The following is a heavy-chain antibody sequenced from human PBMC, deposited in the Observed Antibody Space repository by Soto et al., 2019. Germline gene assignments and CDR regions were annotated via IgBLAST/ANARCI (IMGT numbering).Heavy chain of an antibody. V-gene: IGHV4-39*01. CDR1: GASISSSYYY. D-gene: IGHD2-15*01. CDR3: ARHGVDGAAHLEYYFDY. Sequence: SETLSLTCTVSGASISSSYYYWGWIRQPPGKGLEWIGSIYYSGSTYYNPSLKSRVTVSVDTSKNQFFLKLSSLTAADTAEYYCARHGVDGAAHLEYYFDYWGQGTLVTVSS. CDR2: IYYSGST. J-gene: IGHJ4*02.